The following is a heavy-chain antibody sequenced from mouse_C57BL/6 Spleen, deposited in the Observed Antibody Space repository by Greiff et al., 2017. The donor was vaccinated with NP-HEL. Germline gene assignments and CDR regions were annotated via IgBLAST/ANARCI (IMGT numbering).Heavy chain of an antibody. Sequence: EVKLVESGGGLVKPGGSLKLSCAASGFTFSSYAMSWVRQTPEKRLEWVATISDGGSYTYYPDNVQGRFTISRDNAKNNLYLQMSHLKSEDTAMYYCARDRREGYYFDYWGQGTTLTVSS. V-gene: IGHV5-4*01. CDR3: ARDRREGYYFDY. J-gene: IGHJ2*01. CDR1: GFTFSSYA. CDR2: ISDGGSYT.